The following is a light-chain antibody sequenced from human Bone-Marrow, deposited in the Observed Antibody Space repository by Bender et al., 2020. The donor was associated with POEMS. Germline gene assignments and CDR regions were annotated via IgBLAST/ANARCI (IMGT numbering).Light chain of an antibody. CDR2: DVR. V-gene: IGLV2-14*03. Sequence: QSALTQPASVSGSPGQSITISCIGSDSDIGYYRYVSWYQHHPGKAPKLIIYDVRNRPAGVADRFSGSRSGNTASLTISGLQTEDEADYYCSAYTDKVNIVCGTGTKLTVL. CDR1: DSDIGYYRY. J-gene: IGLJ1*01. CDR3: SAYTDKVNIV.